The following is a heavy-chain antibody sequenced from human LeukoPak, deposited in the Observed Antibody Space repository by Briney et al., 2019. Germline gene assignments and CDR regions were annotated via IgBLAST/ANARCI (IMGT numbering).Heavy chain of an antibody. CDR2: IIPILGIA. D-gene: IGHD2-2*01. CDR3: ARGYCSSTSCYPADI. Sequence: SVKVSCKASGGTFSSYAISWVRQAPGQGLEWMGRIIPILGIANYAQKFQGRVTITADKSTSTAYMELSSLRSEDTAVYYCARGYCSSTSCYPADIWGQGAMVTVSS. J-gene: IGHJ3*02. V-gene: IGHV1-69*04. CDR1: GGTFSSYA.